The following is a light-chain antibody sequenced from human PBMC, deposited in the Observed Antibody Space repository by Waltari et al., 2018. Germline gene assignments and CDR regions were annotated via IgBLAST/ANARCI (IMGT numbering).Light chain of an antibody. J-gene: IGLJ2*01. CDR2: RES. Sequence: SYELTQPLSVSVALGQTARITCGGNNIGSKTVHWYQPKPDQAPVLVIYRESNRPAGMPERFSGSNSGNTATLTISRAQAGDEADDYCQVWDSRAVFGGGTKLTVL. CDR3: QVWDSRAV. CDR1: NIGSKT. V-gene: IGLV3-9*01.